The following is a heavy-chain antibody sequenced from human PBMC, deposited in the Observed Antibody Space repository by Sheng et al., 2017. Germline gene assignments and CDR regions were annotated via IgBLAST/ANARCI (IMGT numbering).Heavy chain of an antibody. CDR2: IYHSGST. D-gene: IGHD2-8*01. CDR3: ARDGVGYCTNGVCRSFDY. V-gene: IGHV4-38-2*02. CDR1: GYSISSGYY. Sequence: QVQLQESGPGLVKPSETLSLTCAVSGYSISSGYYWGWIRQPPGKGLEWIGSIYHSGSTYYNPSLKSRVTISVDTSKNQFSLKLSSVTAADTAVYYCARDGVGYCTNGVCRSFDYWGQGTLVTVSS. J-gene: IGHJ4*02.